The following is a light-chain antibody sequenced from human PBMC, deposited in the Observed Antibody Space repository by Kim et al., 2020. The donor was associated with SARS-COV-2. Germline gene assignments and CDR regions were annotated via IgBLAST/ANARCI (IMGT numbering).Light chain of an antibody. V-gene: IGLV3-9*01. CDR3: QVWDSSLVV. CDR1: NIARRN. Sequence: SYELTQPLSVSVALGQTARITCGGNNIARRNVHWYLQRPGQAPVLVIYRDTDRLSAIPDRISGSKSGNTATLTISRAQVEDEADFNCQVWDSSLVV. J-gene: IGLJ2*01. CDR2: RDT.